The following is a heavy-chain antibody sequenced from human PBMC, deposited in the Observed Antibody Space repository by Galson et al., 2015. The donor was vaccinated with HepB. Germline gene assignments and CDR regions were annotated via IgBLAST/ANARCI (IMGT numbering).Heavy chain of an antibody. Sequence: SLRLSCAASGFTFSTYWMHWVRQAPGKGLEWVANIKQNGREKYYVDSVKGRFTISRDNAKNSLYLQMNSLRAEDTAVYYCARETTTGFDYWGQGTLVTVSS. D-gene: IGHD4-17*01. CDR2: IKQNGREK. CDR3: ARETTTGFDY. J-gene: IGHJ4*02. V-gene: IGHV3-7*03. CDR1: GFTFSTYW.